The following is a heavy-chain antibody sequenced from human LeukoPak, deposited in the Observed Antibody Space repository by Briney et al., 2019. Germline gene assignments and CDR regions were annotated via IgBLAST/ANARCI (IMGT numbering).Heavy chain of an antibody. V-gene: IGHV3-23*01. Sequence: GGSLRLSCAASGFTFSSYAMSWVRQAPGKELEWVSAISGSGGSTYYADSVKGRFTISRDNSKNTLYLQMNSLRAEDTAVYYCAKEGYYDSSGTPFDYWGQGTLVTVSS. CDR3: AKEGYYDSSGTPFDY. CDR1: GFTFSSYA. D-gene: IGHD3-22*01. CDR2: ISGSGGST. J-gene: IGHJ4*02.